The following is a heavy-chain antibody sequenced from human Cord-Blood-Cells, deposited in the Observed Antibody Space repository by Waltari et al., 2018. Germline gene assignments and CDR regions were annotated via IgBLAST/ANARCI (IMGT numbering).Heavy chain of an antibody. D-gene: IGHD3-10*01. Sequence: QVQLVESGGGVVQPGGSLRLSCAASGFTFSSYGMHWVRQAPGKGLEWVAVIRYDGSNKYDADSVKGRFTISRDNSKNTLYLQMNSLGAEDTAVYYCAKVYGSGSYDAFDIWGQGTMVTVSS. V-gene: IGHV3-30*02. CDR1: GFTFSSYG. CDR3: AKVYGSGSYDAFDI. J-gene: IGHJ3*02. CDR2: IRYDGSNK.